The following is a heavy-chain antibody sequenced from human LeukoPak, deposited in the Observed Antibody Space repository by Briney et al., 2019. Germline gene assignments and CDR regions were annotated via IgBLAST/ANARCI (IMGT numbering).Heavy chain of an antibody. Sequence: ASVKVSCKASGYTFTGYYMHWVRQAPGQGLEWMGWINPNSGGTNYAQKFQGRVTMTRDTSISTAYMELSRLRSDDTAVYYCARLLYCGGDCYLYYFDYWGQGTLVTLSS. CDR3: ARLLYCGGDCYLYYFDY. CDR1: GYTFTGYY. D-gene: IGHD2-21*02. CDR2: INPNSGGT. J-gene: IGHJ4*02. V-gene: IGHV1-2*02.